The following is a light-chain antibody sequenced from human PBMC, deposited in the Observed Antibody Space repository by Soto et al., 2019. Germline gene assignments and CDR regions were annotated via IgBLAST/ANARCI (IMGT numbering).Light chain of an antibody. CDR1: SSDVGGYNY. J-gene: IGLJ3*02. V-gene: IGLV2-14*01. CDR3: SSYTTSYTQV. CDR2: EVS. Sequence: QSVLTQPASVSGSPGQSITISCTGSSSDVGGYNYVSWYQHHPGKVPKLMIYEVSNRPSGVSNRFSGSKSGNTASLSISGLQPEDEADYYCSSYTTSYTQVFGGGTKLTVL.